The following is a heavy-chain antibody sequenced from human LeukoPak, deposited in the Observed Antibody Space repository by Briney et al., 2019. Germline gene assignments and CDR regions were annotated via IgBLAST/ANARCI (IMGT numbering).Heavy chain of an antibody. CDR1: GFTGRSNY. V-gene: IGHV3-66*01. CDR2: IYSRGNT. D-gene: IGHD2-8*01. J-gene: IGHJ3*02. Sequence: GGSLRLFCAASGFTGRSNYMNWVRQAPGKGLELVSGIYSRGNTYYGDSVKGRFIISRDNSKNTVYLQMNSLRAEDTAVYYCARDQYGEGAFDIWGQGTMATVSS. CDR3: ARDQYGEGAFDI.